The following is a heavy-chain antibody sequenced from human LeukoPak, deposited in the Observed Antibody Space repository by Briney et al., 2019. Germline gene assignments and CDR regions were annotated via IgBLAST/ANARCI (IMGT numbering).Heavy chain of an antibody. J-gene: IGHJ4*02. V-gene: IGHV1-69*13. CDR2: IIPIFGTA. D-gene: IGHD1-26*01. CDR1: GGTFSSYA. CDR3: ARSRYSGSYHEYYFDY. Sequence: SVKVSCKASGGTFSSYAISWVRQAPGQGLEWVGGIIPIFGTANYAQKFQGRVTITADESTSTAYMELSSLRSEDTAVYYCARSRYSGSYHEYYFDYWGQGTLVTVSS.